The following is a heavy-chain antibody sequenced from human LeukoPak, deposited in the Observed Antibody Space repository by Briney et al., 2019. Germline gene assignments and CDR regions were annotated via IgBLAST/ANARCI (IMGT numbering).Heavy chain of an antibody. CDR3: ARSYYGSGSYYSFDH. D-gene: IGHD3-10*01. Sequence: SETLSLTCTVSGGSISTYYWSWIRQPPGKGLEWIGYIYYSGSTNYNPSLKSRVAVSVDTSKNQFSLELSSVTAADTAVYYCARSYYGSGSYYSFDHWGQGSLVTVSS. CDR1: GGSISTYY. J-gene: IGHJ4*02. CDR2: IYYSGST. V-gene: IGHV4-59*01.